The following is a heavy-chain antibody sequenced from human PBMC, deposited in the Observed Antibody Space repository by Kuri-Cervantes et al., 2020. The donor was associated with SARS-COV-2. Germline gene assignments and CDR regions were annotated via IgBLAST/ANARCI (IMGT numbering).Heavy chain of an antibody. J-gene: IGHJ6*02. CDR1: GYTFTSYY. V-gene: IGHV1-46*01. CDR2: INPSGGST. D-gene: IGHD6-6*01. CDR3: ARDFVSVSSSSHYYYGMDV. Sequence: ASVKVSCKASGYTFTSYYMHWVRQAPGQGLEWMGIINPSGGSTGYAQKFQGRVTMTRDTSTSTVYMELSSLRSEDTAVYYCARDFVSVSSSSHYYYGMDVWGQGTTVTVSS.